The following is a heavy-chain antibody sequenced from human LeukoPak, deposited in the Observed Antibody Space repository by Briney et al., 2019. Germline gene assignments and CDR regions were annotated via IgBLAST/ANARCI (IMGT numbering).Heavy chain of an antibody. V-gene: IGHV3-48*02. CDR3: ARDHGYAFDY. D-gene: IGHD5-12*01. CDR1: GFTFSYFS. CDR2: IYSTSGEI. J-gene: IGHJ4*02. Sequence: GGSLRPSRVASGFTFSYFSMNWGRHGPGEGLGWVLYIYSTSGEIWYADSVKGRFTISRDDAKNSLYLQMNSLRDEDTAVYYCARDHGYAFDYWGQGTLVTVSS.